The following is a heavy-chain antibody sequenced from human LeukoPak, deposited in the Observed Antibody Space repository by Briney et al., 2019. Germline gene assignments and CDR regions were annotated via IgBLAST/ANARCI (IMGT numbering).Heavy chain of an antibody. J-gene: IGHJ3*02. CDR3: ASTASVVAATPDAFDI. V-gene: IGHV4-31*03. CDR2: IYYSGST. CDR1: GGSISSGGYY. Sequence: SETLSLTCTVSGGSISSGGYYWSWIRQRPGKGLEWIGYIYYSGSTYYNPSLKSRVTISVDTSKNQFSLKLSSVTAADTAVYYCASTASVVAATPDAFDIWGQGTMVTVSS. D-gene: IGHD2-15*01.